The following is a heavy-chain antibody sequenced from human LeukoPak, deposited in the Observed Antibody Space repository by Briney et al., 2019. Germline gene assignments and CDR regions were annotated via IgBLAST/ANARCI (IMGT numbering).Heavy chain of an antibody. CDR1: GGSISSYY. D-gene: IGHD3-9*01. J-gene: IGHJ4*02. CDR3: ARHRKTYDDILTGYYPGRNYFDY. CDR2: IYYSGST. Sequence: SETLSLTCTVSGGSISSYYWSWIRQPPGKGLEWIGYIYYSGSTNYNPSLKSRVTISVDTSKNQFSLKLSSVTAADTAVYYCARHRKTYDDILTGYYPGRNYFDYWGQGTLVTVSS. V-gene: IGHV4-59*01.